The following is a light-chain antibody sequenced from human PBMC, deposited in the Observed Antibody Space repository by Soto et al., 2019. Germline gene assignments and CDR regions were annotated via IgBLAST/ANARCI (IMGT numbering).Light chain of an antibody. CDR1: QSISGW. CDR3: QQYDSFWTM. V-gene: IGKV1-5*03. CDR2: KAS. Sequence: DIQMTQSPSTLSASVGDRVTITCRASQSISGWLAWYQQKPGKAPKLLIYKASSLESGVPSRFSGSGSGTEFTLTISSLQPDDFATYYCQQYDSFWTMFGQGTRWIS. J-gene: IGKJ1*01.